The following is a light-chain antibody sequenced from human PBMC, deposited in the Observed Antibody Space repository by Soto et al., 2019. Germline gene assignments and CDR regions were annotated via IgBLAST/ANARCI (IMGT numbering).Light chain of an antibody. CDR2: LCS. Sequence: DIVMTKPHLSFPVTPGKPPPIPSRSSQTLLHSNGSNYLDWYLRKPGRSPRLLIYLCSNRAYGVTDRFSCSGSGTDFTLKISRVEAEHVGVYYCMQARQSPPFGQGNKLASK. V-gene: IGKV2-28*01. CDR1: QTLLHSNGSNY. CDR3: MQARQSPP. J-gene: IGKJ2*01.